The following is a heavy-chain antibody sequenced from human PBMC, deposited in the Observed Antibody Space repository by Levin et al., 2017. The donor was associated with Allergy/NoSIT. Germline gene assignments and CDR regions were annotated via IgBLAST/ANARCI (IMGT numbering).Heavy chain of an antibody. CDR2: IYYSGST. V-gene: IGHV4-31*03. Sequence: SQTLSLTCTVSGGSISSGGYYWSWLRQHPGKGLEWIGYIYYSGSTYYNPSLKSRVTISVDTSKNQFSLKLSSVTAADTAVYYCAREGDYSAFDIWGQGTMVTVSS. D-gene: IGHD4-17*01. CDR3: AREGDYSAFDI. J-gene: IGHJ3*02. CDR1: GGSISSGGYY.